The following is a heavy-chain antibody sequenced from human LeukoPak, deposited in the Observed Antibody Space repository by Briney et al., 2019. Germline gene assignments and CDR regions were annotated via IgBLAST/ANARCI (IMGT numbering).Heavy chain of an antibody. J-gene: IGHJ4*02. Sequence: GGSLRLSCAASGFTFSGSAMHWVRQASGKGLEWVGRIRSKANSYATAYAASVKGRFTISRDDSKNTAYLQMNSLKTEGTAAYYCTRYSGSYYSDYWGQGTLVTVSS. V-gene: IGHV3-73*01. D-gene: IGHD1-26*01. CDR2: IRSKANSYAT. CDR1: GFTFSGSA. CDR3: TRYSGSYYSDY.